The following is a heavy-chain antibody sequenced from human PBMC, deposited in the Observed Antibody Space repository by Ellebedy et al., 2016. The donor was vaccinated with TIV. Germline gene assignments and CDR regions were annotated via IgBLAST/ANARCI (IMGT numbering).Heavy chain of an antibody. CDR2: TYYDGNNK. Sequence: GGSLRLSXAASGFTFSSFGMNWVRQAPGKGPGWVAVTYYDGNNKYYADSVKGRFTISRDNSKNTLYLQMNSLRAEDTAVYYCARDSRGRTLNYGMDVWGQGTTVTVSS. V-gene: IGHV3-33*01. CDR3: ARDSRGRTLNYGMDV. CDR1: GFTFSSFG. J-gene: IGHJ6*02. D-gene: IGHD3-10*01.